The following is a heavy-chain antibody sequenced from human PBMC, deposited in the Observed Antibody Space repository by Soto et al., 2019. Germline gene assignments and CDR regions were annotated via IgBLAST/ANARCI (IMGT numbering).Heavy chain of an antibody. CDR3: ARMYSSSFYYYYYMDV. CDR2: ISSSSSYI. Sequence: EVQLVESGGGLVKPGGSLRLSCAASGFTFSSYSMNWVRQAPGKGLEWVSSISSSSSYIYYADSVKGRFTISRDNAKNSLYLQMNSLRAEDTAVYYCARMYSSSFYYYYYMDVWGKGTTVTVSS. V-gene: IGHV3-21*01. J-gene: IGHJ6*03. D-gene: IGHD6-6*01. CDR1: GFTFSSYS.